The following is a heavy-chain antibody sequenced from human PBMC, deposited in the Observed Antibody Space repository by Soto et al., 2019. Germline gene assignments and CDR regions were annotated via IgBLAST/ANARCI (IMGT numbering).Heavy chain of an antibody. Sequence: QVHLLESGPGLVKPSQTLSLTCSVSGDSISTVDYFWAWIRQPPGQALEYIGYIYKSTTTYYNPSFESRFAISLDTSKSQFSLNVTPVTAADTAVYFCARGRYCLTGRCFPNWFDSWGQGTLVTVSS. V-gene: IGHV4-30-4*01. J-gene: IGHJ5*01. CDR3: ARGRYCLTGRCFPNWFDS. CDR2: IYKSTTT. CDR1: GDSISTVDYF. D-gene: IGHD2-15*01.